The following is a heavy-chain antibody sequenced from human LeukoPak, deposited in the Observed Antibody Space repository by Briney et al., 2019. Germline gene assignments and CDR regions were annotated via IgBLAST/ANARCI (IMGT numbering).Heavy chain of an antibody. J-gene: IGHJ3*02. CDR3: AREWAHVFDI. CDR2: IYYSGSM. Sequence: SETLSLTCTVSGGSISSGGYHWSWIRQHPGKGLEWIVYIYYSGSMYYNPSLKSRVTISIDTSKNQLSLKLSSVTAADTAVYYCAREWAHVFDIWGQGTIVTVSS. CDR1: GGSISSGGYH. V-gene: IGHV4-31*03. D-gene: IGHD1-26*01.